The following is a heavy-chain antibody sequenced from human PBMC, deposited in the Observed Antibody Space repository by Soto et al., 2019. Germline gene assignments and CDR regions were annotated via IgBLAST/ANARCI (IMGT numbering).Heavy chain of an antibody. Sequence: QLQLQESGPGLVKPSETLSLTCTVSGGSISSSSYYWGWIRQPPGKGLEWIGSIHYSGSTYYNPSLKSRVTISVDTSKNQFSLKLSSVTAADTAVYYCAQSGGNCSGGSCSVYTAFDIWGQGTMVTVSS. CDR2: IHYSGST. V-gene: IGHV4-39*01. D-gene: IGHD2-15*01. CDR3: AQSGGNCSGGSCSVYTAFDI. CDR1: GGSISSSSYY. J-gene: IGHJ3*02.